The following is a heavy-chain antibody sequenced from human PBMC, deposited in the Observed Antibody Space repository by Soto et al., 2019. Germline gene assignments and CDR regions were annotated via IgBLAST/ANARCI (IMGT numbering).Heavy chain of an antibody. D-gene: IGHD2-15*01. J-gene: IGHJ4*02. CDR3: ATLPPRIVVVVLPIPS. V-gene: IGHV4-4*02. CDR1: GGSISSTNW. Sequence: QVQLQQSGPRLARPSGTLSLTCVVSGGSISSTNWWTWVRQTPGKGLEWIGEVYHTGSTKYNPSLRNRFTISLDKSNNQSSLNLKSVTAADTAVYYCATLPPRIVVVVLPIPSWGQGTLVTVSS. CDR2: VYHTGST.